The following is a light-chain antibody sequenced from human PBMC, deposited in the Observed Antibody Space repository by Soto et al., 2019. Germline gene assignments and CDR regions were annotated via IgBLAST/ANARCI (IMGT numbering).Light chain of an antibody. CDR1: QSIHTS. J-gene: IGKJ5*01. Sequence: VLTPSPATLSLSPGERATLSCRASQSIHTSLAWYQQKPGQPPRLVVYESTLRANGVPDRFGGSRSGTEFTLTINNLEPEDFAVYYCQQRNVWPPITFGQGTRLE. CDR2: EST. CDR3: QQRNVWPPIT. V-gene: IGKV3-11*01.